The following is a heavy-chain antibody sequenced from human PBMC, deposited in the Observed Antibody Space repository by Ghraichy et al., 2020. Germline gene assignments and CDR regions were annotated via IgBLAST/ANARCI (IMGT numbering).Heavy chain of an antibody. V-gene: IGHV4-34*01. D-gene: IGHD6-13*01. Sequence: SETLSLTCAVYGGSFSGYYWSWIRQPPGKGLEWIGEINHSGSTNYNPSLKSRVTISVDTSKNQFSLKLSSVTAADTAVYYCARSTIASPGATYMDVWGKGTTVTVSS. CDR1: GGSFSGYY. J-gene: IGHJ6*03. CDR3: ARSTIASPGATYMDV. CDR2: INHSGST.